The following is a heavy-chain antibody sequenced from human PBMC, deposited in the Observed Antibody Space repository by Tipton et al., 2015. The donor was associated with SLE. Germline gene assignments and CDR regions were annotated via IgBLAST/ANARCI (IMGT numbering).Heavy chain of an antibody. CDR2: INHSGTT. Sequence: TLSLTCAVYGGSFSGYFWSWIRQLPDKGLEWIGEINHSGTTNCNPSLKSRVTISVGTSKNQFSLKLSSVTAADTAVYYCARGGSKRYDFWGRQMGPHAFDIWGQETKVTVSS. D-gene: IGHD3-3*01. J-gene: IGHJ3*02. CDR1: GGSFSGYF. CDR3: ARGGSKRYDFWGRQMGPHAFDI. V-gene: IGHV4-34*01.